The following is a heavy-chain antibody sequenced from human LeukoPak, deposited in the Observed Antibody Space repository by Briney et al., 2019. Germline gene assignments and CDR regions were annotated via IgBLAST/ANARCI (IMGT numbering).Heavy chain of an antibody. Sequence: SETLSLTCTVSGDFISTYYWSWIRQPPGKGLEWIGYVYYTGSTNYNPSLKSRVTISVDRSKNQFSLKLSSVTAADTAVYYCARENPRDAFDIWGQGTMVTVSS. J-gene: IGHJ3*02. CDR3: ARENPRDAFDI. CDR2: VYYTGST. V-gene: IGHV4-59*12. CDR1: GDFISTYY.